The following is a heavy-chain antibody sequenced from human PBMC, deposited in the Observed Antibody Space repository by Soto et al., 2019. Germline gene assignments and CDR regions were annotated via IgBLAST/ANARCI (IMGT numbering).Heavy chain of an antibody. CDR1: GYTFTSYG. Sequence: ASVKVSCKASGYTFTSYGISWVRQAPGQGLEWMGWISAYNGNTNYAQKLQGRVTMTTDTSTSTAYMELRSLRSDDTAVYYCARDKGGRGEGYGAFDIWGQGTMVTVSS. CDR3: ARDKGGRGEGYGAFDI. CDR2: ISAYNGNT. J-gene: IGHJ3*02. D-gene: IGHD3-10*01. V-gene: IGHV1-18*01.